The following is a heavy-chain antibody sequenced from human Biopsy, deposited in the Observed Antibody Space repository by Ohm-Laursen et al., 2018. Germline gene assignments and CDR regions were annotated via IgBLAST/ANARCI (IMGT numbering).Heavy chain of an antibody. CDR1: GFSVNTRGMS. J-gene: IGHJ6*02. Sequence: TQTLTLTCTLSGFSVNTRGMSVTWIRQPPGKALEWLARIDWDDAKFYSASLKSRLTISKGTSGNHVVLTLSDVDPVDTGTYYCARIPIPIFSAALVYRHRRHLQGLDVWGQGTTVIVS. V-gene: IGHV2-70*16. D-gene: IGHD2-21*01. CDR3: ARIPIPIFSAALVYRHRRHLQGLDV. CDR2: IDWDDAK.